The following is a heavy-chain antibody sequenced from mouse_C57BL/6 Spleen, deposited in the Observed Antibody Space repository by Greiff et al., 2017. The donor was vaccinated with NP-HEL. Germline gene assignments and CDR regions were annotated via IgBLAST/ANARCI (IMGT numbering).Heavy chain of an antibody. CDR3: ARVVDYAMDY. D-gene: IGHD1-1*01. Sequence: QVHVKQSGAELARPGASVKMSCKASGYTFTSYTMHWVKQRPGQGLEWIGYINPSSGYTKYNQKFKDKATLTADKSSSTAYMQLSSLTSEDSAVYYCARVVDYAMDYWGQGTSVTVSS. J-gene: IGHJ4*01. V-gene: IGHV1-4*01. CDR2: INPSSGYT. CDR1: GYTFTSYT.